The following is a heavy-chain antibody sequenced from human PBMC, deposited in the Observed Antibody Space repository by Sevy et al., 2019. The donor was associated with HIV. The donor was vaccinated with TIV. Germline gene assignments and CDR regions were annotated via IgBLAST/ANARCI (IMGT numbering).Heavy chain of an antibody. CDR3: AREGDIVVVVAATAFDI. Sequence: GGSLRLSCAASGFTFSSYAMHWVRQAPGKGLEWVAVISYDGSNKYYADSVKGRFTISRDNSKNTLYLQMNSLRAEDTAVYYGAREGDIVVVVAATAFDIWGQGTMVTVSS. V-gene: IGHV3-30-3*01. D-gene: IGHD2-15*01. J-gene: IGHJ3*02. CDR2: ISYDGSNK. CDR1: GFTFSSYA.